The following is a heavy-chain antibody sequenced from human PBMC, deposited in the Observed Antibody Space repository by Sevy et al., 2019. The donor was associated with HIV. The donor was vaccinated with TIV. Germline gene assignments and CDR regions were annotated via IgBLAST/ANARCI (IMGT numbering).Heavy chain of an antibody. J-gene: IGHJ3*02. CDR1: GFTFSNAW. V-gene: IGHV3-15*01. CDR3: TTGSRNYYDSSGYAFDI. CDR2: IKSKTDGGTT. D-gene: IGHD3-22*01. Sequence: GGSLRLSCAASGFTFSNAWMSWVRQAPGKGLEWVGRIKSKTDGGTTDYAAPVKGRFTISRDDSKNTQYLQMKSLKTEDTAVYYCTTGSRNYYDSSGYAFDIWGQGTMVTVSS.